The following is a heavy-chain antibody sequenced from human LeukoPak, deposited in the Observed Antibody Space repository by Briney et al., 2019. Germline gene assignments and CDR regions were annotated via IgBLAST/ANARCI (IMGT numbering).Heavy chain of an antibody. CDR1: GFTFSSYG. CDR3: AKGLVAAEGDYYFDY. CDR2: IRYDGSNK. V-gene: IGHV3-30*02. D-gene: IGHD2-15*01. Sequence: GGSLRLSCAASGFTFSSYGMHWVRQAPGRGLEWVAFIRYDGSNKYYADSVKGRFTISRDNSKNTLYLQMNSLRAEDTAVYYCAKGLVAAEGDYYFDYWGQGTLVTVSS. J-gene: IGHJ4*02.